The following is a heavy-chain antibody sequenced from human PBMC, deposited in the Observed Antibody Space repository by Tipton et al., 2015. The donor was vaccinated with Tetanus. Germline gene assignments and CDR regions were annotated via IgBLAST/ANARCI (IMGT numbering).Heavy chain of an antibody. V-gene: IGHV3-15*01. D-gene: IGHD2-2*01. CDR2: IKSQTDGEAT. J-gene: IGHJ4*02. Sequence: SLRLSCAASGFSFSHAWMIWVRQAPGKGLEWVGRIKSQTDGEATDYAPPVKGRFTISRDDSQNTLFLQMNSLKTEDTAVYFCTTVLPVPAPPAFDYWGQGTLVTVSS. CDR3: TTVLPVPAPPAFDY. CDR1: GFSFSHAW.